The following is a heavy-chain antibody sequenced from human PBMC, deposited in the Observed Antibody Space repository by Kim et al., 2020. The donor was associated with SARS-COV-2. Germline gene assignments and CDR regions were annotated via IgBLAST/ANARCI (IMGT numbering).Heavy chain of an antibody. D-gene: IGHD3-10*02. CDR3: ARAKMFGELSWDYFDY. CDR1: GGSISSGSYY. J-gene: IGHJ4*02. Sequence: SETLSLTCTVSGGSISSGSYYWSWIRQPAGKGLEWIGRIYTSGSTNYNPSLKSRVTISVDTSKNQFSLKLSSVTAADTAVYYCARAKMFGELSWDYFDYWGQGTLVTVSS. V-gene: IGHV4-61*02. CDR2: IYTSGST.